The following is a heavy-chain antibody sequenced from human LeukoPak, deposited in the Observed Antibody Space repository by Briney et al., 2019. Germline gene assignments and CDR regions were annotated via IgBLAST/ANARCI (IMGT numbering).Heavy chain of an antibody. CDR1: GDSFSGNNY. J-gene: IGHJ3*02. D-gene: IGHD1-26*01. CDR3: ARDSTYSGSDHDAFDI. V-gene: IGHV4-4*02. Sequence: SETLSLTCAVSGDSFSGNNYWTWVRQPPGKGLEWIGEIYRSGATNYNPSLKSRVTVSQDKSKNQFSLKLSSMTAADTAVYYCARDSTYSGSDHDAFDIWGQGTMVTVSS. CDR2: IYRSGAT.